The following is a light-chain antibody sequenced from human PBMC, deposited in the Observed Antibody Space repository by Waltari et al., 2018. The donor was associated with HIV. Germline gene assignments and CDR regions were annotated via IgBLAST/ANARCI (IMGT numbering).Light chain of an antibody. CDR1: QSVRTNY. V-gene: IGKV3-20*01. CDR2: GAA. Sequence: DIVLTQSPGTLPLSPGERATLSCRASQSVRTNYLSLYQQKPGQAPRLLIFGAANRAAGIPDRFSGSGSGTDFTLTISRLEPEDFAMYYCQQYGGSPLVTFGGGTKVEFK. J-gene: IGKJ4*01. CDR3: QQYGGSPLVT.